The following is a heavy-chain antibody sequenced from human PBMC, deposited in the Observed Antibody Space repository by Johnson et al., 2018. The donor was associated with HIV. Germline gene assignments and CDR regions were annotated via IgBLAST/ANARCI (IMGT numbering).Heavy chain of an antibody. CDR1: GFTVSSNY. CDR3: ASGGPLSGSDECCFDV. D-gene: IGHD1-26*01. CDR2: IYSGGST. Sequence: VQLVESGGGLIQPGGSLRLSCAASGFTVSSNYMSWVRQAPGKGLEWVSVIYSGGSTYYADSVKGRFTLSRDNSKNALCLQMNSLRVEDTPVSSCASGGPLSGSDECCFDVWGQGTMVTVSS. J-gene: IGHJ3*01. V-gene: IGHV3-66*03.